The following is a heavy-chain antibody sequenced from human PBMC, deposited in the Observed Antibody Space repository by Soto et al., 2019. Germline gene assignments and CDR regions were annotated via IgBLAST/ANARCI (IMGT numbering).Heavy chain of an antibody. Sequence: QVQLVQSGAEVKKPGASMKISCKTSGYTFNSYYMHWVRQAPGQGLEWMGIDNPPGGFVTHSPKFQDRVTMTRDTSTGTFYMELSSLRSDDTAVYYCAIADISDYHYAMDVWGQGTTVTVSS. CDR2: DNPPGGFV. D-gene: IGHD3-9*01. V-gene: IGHV1-46*02. J-gene: IGHJ6*02. CDR3: AIADISDYHYAMDV. CDR1: GYTFNSYY.